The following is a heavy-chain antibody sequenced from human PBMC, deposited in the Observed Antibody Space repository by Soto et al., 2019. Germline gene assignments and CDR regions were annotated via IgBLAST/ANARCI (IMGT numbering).Heavy chain of an antibody. J-gene: IGHJ5*02. CDR1: GGSISTYY. V-gene: IGHV4-59*01. Sequence: QLQLQESGPGLVKPSETLSLTCTVSGGSISTYYWNWIRQPPGKGLEWIGDIYYSGRTNYNPSLKSRVAISVDMSKNQFSLNLSSVTPADTAVYYCARGRGYSGQRRGWFDPWGQGTLSPSPQ. CDR3: ARGRGYSGQRRGWFDP. CDR2: IYYSGRT. D-gene: IGHD5-12*01.